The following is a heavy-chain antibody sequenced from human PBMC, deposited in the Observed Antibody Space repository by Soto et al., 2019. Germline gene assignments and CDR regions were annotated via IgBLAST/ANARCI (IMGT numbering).Heavy chain of an antibody. CDR2: IDWDDDK. CDR1: GFSLTTSPMR. Sequence: SGPTLVNPTQTVTLTCTFSGFSLTTSPMRLNWIRQPPGKALEWLALIDWDDDKVYSASLKTRLTISKDTSKHQVVLTMTNMAPEDTATYYCARSTPDLGVDCSDGTCYDKKIGSFDHWGQGTLVTVSS. J-gene: IGHJ4*02. V-gene: IGHV2-70*12. D-gene: IGHD2-15*01. CDR3: ARSTPDLGVDCSDGTCYDKKIGSFDH.